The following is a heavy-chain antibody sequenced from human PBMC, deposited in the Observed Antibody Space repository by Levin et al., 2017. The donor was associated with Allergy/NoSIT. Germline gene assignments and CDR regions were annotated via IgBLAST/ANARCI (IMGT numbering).Heavy chain of an antibody. CDR2: FDPEDGET. V-gene: IGHV1-24*01. CDR3: ATGGVEYSSASGLAG. D-gene: IGHD6-6*01. CDR1: GYTLTELS. Sequence: GESLKISCKVSGYTLTELSMHWVRQAPGKGLEWMGGFDPEDGETIYAQKFQGRVTMTEDTSTDTAYMELSSLRSEDTAVYYCATGGVEYSSASGLAGWGQGTLVTVSS. J-gene: IGHJ4*02.